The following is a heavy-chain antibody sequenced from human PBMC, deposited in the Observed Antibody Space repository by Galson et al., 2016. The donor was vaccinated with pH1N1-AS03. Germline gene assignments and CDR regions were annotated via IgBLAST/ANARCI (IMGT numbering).Heavy chain of an antibody. CDR3: APDGSGRPDRAFHY. CDR2: VSGSGTST. V-gene: IGHV3-23*01. Sequence: SLRLSCAASGFTFSTFAISWLRQAPGKGLEWVACVSGSGTSTYYADSLLGRFTVSRDNSKNSLYLHMNNVRAEDTAIYYCAPDGSGRPDRAFHYWGLGTLVTVSS. J-gene: IGHJ4*02. D-gene: IGHD3-10*01. CDR1: GFTFSTFA.